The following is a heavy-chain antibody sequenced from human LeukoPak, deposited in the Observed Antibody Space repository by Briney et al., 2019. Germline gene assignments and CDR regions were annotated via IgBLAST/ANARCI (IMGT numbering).Heavy chain of an antibody. CDR3: ARDLTDIVATITSDY. CDR1: GFTFSSYS. D-gene: IGHD5-12*01. Sequence: GGSLRLSCAASGFTFSSYSMNWVRQAPGKGLEWVSSISSSSSYIYYADSVKGRFTISRDNAKNSLYLQMTSLRAEDTAVYYCARDLTDIVATITSDYWGQGTLVTVSS. CDR2: ISSSSSYI. V-gene: IGHV3-21*01. J-gene: IGHJ4*02.